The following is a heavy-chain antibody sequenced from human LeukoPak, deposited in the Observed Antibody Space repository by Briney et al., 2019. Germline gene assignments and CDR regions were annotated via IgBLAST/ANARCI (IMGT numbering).Heavy chain of an antibody. CDR2: ISAYNGNT. CDR3: ARDRGIVVVPAAMNY. Sequence: ASVKVSCKASGYTFTSYGISWVRQAPGQGLEWMGWISAYNGNTNYAQKLQGRVTMTTDTSTRTAYMELRSLRSDGTAVYYCARDRGIVVVPAAMNYWGQGTLVTVSS. J-gene: IGHJ4*02. CDR1: GYTFTSYG. D-gene: IGHD2-2*01. V-gene: IGHV1-18*01.